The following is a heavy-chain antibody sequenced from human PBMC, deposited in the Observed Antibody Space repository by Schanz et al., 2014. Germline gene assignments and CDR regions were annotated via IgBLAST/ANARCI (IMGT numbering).Heavy chain of an antibody. Sequence: VQLVESGGGVVQPGESLRLSCAASGFTFTNYAMTWVRQAPGKGLEWVSGISGSGGSTYDADSVKGRFTISRDNSKNTLYLQMNSLRAEDTAVYYCARLDSSSWYPRYWGQGTLVTVSS. CDR3: ARLDSSSWYPRY. CDR1: GFTFTNYA. J-gene: IGHJ4*02. V-gene: IGHV3-23*04. D-gene: IGHD6-13*01. CDR2: ISGSGGST.